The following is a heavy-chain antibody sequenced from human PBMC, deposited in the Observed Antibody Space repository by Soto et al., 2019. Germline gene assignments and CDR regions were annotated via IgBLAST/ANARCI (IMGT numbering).Heavy chain of an antibody. CDR2: INHSGST. J-gene: IGHJ4*02. Sequence: SETLSLTCAVYGGSFSGYYWSWIRQPPGKGLEWIGEINHSGSTNYNPSLKSRVTISVDTSKNQFSLKLSSVTAADTAVYYCARLNSYGSFFDYWGQGTLVTVSS. D-gene: IGHD5-18*01. V-gene: IGHV4-34*01. CDR1: GGSFSGYY. CDR3: ARLNSYGSFFDY.